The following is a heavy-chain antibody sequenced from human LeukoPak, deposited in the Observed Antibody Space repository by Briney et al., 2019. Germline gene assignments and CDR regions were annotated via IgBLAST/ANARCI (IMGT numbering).Heavy chain of an antibody. CDR3: ASSPSDFWSGYAATWFDY. Sequence: ASVKVSCKASGYTFTGYYMHWVRQAPGQGLEWMGWINPNSGGTNYAQKFQGRVTMTRDTSISTAYMELSRLRSDDTAVYYCASSPSDFWSGYAATWFDYWGQGTLVTVSS. J-gene: IGHJ4*02. CDR2: INPNSGGT. V-gene: IGHV1-2*02. CDR1: GYTFTGYY. D-gene: IGHD3-3*01.